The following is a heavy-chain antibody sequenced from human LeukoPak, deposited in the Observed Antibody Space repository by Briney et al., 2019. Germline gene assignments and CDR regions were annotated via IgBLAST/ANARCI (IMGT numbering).Heavy chain of an antibody. CDR3: ARSGGPTSDY. J-gene: IGHJ4*02. CDR2: IKLDGSEK. V-gene: IGHV3-7*03. CDR1: GFTFGKYW. D-gene: IGHD3-10*01. Sequence: GGSLRLSCVASGFTFGKYWMSWVRQAPGKGLEWVANIKLDGSEKNYVDSVKGRFIISRDNTKNSLYLQMNSLRAEDTAVYYCARSGGPTSDYWGQGTLVTVSS.